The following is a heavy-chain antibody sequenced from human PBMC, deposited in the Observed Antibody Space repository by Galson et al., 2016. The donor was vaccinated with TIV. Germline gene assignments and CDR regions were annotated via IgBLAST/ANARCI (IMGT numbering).Heavy chain of an antibody. J-gene: IGHJ3*01. CDR3: AKEENSGYYPNDAFDF. CDR1: GFTFSSYN. CDR2: IAYDGSYK. Sequence: SLRLSCAASGFTFSSYNMHWVRQAPGRGLEWVAVIAYDGSYKHYAGSVKGRFIVSRDNSKTTLDLQTNSLGAEDTALYYCAKEENSGYYPNDAFDFWGQGTMVTVS. D-gene: IGHD3-3*01. V-gene: IGHV3-30*18.